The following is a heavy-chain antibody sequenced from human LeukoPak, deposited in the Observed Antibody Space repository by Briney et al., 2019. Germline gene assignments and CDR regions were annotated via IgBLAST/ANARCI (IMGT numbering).Heavy chain of an antibody. CDR1: GFTFSDHY. J-gene: IGHJ4*02. CDR2: SRDRAHSYTT. CDR3: ARAPPIGVTYSFDF. V-gene: IGHV3-72*01. Sequence: PGGSLRLSCVVSGFTFSDHYMDWVRQAPGKGLEWVGRSRDRAHSYTTEYAPSVKGRLTISRDDTKNSLYLQMKRLKTEDTAVYYCARAPPIGVTYSFDFWGQGTLVTVSS. D-gene: IGHD2-21*02.